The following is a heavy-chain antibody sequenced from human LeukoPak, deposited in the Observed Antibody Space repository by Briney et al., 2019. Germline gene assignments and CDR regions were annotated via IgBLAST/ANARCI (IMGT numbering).Heavy chain of an antibody. CDR2: INTNTGNP. CDR3: ARDGTITMVRGVSNWFDP. J-gene: IGHJ5*02. D-gene: IGHD3-10*01. V-gene: IGHV7-4-1*02. Sequence: ASVKVSCKASGYTFTSYAMNWVRQAPGQGLEWMGWINTNTGNPTYAQGFTGRFVFSLDTSVSTAYLQISSLKAEDTAVYYCARDGTITMVRGVSNWFDPWGQGTLVPVSS. CDR1: GYTFTSYA.